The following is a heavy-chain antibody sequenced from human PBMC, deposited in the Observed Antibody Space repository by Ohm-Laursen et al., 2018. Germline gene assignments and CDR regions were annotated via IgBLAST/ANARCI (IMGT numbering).Heavy chain of an antibody. V-gene: IGHV1-69*06. CDR1: GGTFSTFA. J-gene: IGHJ6*02. CDR2: IIPISGTA. Sequence: GSSVKVSCKTSGGTFSTFAISWVRQAPGQGLEWMGGIIPISGTAKYAQRFQGRVTITADKSTSTAYMELSSLRSEDTAVYYCARVSSGYSYGIYYYYGMDVWGQGTTVTVSS. D-gene: IGHD5-18*01. CDR3: ARVSSGYSYGIYYYYGMDV.